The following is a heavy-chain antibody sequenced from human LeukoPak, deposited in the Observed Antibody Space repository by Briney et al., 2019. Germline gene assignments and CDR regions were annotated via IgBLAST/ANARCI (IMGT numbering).Heavy chain of an antibody. V-gene: IGHV4-39*01. J-gene: IGHJ3*02. CDR2: IYYSGST. Sequence: PSETLSLTCTVSGGSISSSSYYWGWIRQPPGKGLEWIVSIYYSGSTYYNPSLKSRITISVDTSKNQFSLKLSSVTAADTAVYYCARGVEMATIHAFDIWGQGTMVTVSS. CDR3: ARGVEMATIHAFDI. CDR1: GGSISSSSYY. D-gene: IGHD5-24*01.